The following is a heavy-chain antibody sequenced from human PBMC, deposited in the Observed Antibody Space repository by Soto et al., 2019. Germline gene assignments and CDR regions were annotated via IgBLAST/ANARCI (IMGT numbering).Heavy chain of an antibody. V-gene: IGHV3-13*01. CDR1: GFTFSSYD. CDR3: ARGGAVAGSKYRGYYYYGMDV. CDR2: IGTAGDT. D-gene: IGHD6-19*01. J-gene: IGHJ6*02. Sequence: EVQLVESGGGLVQPGGSLRLSCAASGFTFSSYDMHWVRQATGKGLEWVSAIGTAGDTYYPGSVKGRFTISRENAKNSLYLQMNSLRAGDTAVYYCARGGAVAGSKYRGYYYYGMDVWGQGTTVTVSS.